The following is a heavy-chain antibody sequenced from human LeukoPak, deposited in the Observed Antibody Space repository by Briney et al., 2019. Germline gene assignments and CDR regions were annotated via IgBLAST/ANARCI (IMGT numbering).Heavy chain of an antibody. CDR2: ISWNSGSI. D-gene: IGHD5-24*01. CDR3: AKDILDGYNIRFAFDI. V-gene: IGHV3-9*01. CDR1: GFTFDDHA. Sequence: GGSLRLSCAASGFTFDDHAMHWVRQAPGKGLEWVSGISWNSGSIGYADSVKGRSTISRDNAKNSLYLQMNSLRAEDTALYYCAKDILDGYNIRFAFDIWGQGTMVTVSS. J-gene: IGHJ3*02.